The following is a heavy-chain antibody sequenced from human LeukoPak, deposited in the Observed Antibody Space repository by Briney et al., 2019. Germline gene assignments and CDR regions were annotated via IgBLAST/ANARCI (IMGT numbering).Heavy chain of an antibody. CDR1: VSTFTTYS. CDR2: ISTYNGDT. D-gene: IGHD2-21*02. J-gene: IGHJ4*02. Sequence: ASVRVSCKASVSTFTTYSLTWVRQAPGQGLEWMGWISTYNGDTNYSQKLQGRVTMTTDTSTSTAYMELRSLRSDDTAVYYCARLTEFPQYFDYWGQGTLVTVSS. CDR3: ARLTEFPQYFDY. V-gene: IGHV1-18*01.